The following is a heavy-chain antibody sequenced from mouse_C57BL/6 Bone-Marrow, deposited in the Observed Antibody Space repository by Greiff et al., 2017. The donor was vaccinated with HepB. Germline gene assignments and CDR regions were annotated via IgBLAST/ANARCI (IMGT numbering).Heavy chain of an antibody. CDR1: GFTFSSYG. D-gene: IGHD2-12*01. J-gene: IGHJ3*01. CDR3: ARQENSSWFAY. Sequence: EVKLMESGGDLVKPGGSLKLSCAASGFTFSSYGMSWVRQTPDKRLEWVATISSGGSYTYYPDSVKGRFTISRDNAKNTLYLQMSSLKSEDTAMYYCARQENSSWFAYWGQGTLVTVSA. CDR2: ISSGGSYT. V-gene: IGHV5-6*01.